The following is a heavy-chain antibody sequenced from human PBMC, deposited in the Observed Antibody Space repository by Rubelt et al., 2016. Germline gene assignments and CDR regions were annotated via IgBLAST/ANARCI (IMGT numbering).Heavy chain of an antibody. V-gene: IGHV1-18*01. CDR1: GYTFTSYG. CDR3: ARMRGPYSSSGGEFDP. D-gene: IGHD6-13*01. J-gene: IGHJ5*02. Sequence: QVQLVQSGAEVKKPGASVKVSCKASGYTFTSYGISWVRQAPGQGLEWMGWINAYNGNTNYAQKFQGRVTMTTDTATSTAYMELRSLRSDDTAVYYCARMRGPYSSSGGEFDPWGQGTLVTVSS. CDR2: INAYNGNT.